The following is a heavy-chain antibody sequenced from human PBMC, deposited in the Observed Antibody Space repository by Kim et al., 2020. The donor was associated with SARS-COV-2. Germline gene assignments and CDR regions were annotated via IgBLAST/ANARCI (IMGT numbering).Heavy chain of an antibody. D-gene: IGHD5-18*01. Sequence: SETLSLTCTVSGGSISSSSYYWGWIRQPPGKGLEWIGSIYYSGSTYYNPSLKSRVTISVDTSKNQFSLKLSSVTAADTAVYYCARVALDKIQLWPTVFDYWGQGTLVTVSS. V-gene: IGHV4-39*07. J-gene: IGHJ4*02. CDR3: ARVALDKIQLWPTVFDY. CDR1: GGSISSSSYY. CDR2: IYYSGST.